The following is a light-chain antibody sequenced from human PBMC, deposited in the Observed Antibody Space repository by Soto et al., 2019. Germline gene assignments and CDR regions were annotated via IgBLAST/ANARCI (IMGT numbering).Light chain of an antibody. Sequence: QSVLTQPRSVSGSPGQSVTFSCTGTSGDIGAYNYVSWYQFHPGKAPKIIIYDVNKRPSGVPDRFSGSKSGNTASLTISWLQAEDEADYYCCSYAHTSRVFGGGTKVTVL. CDR3: CSYAHTSRV. J-gene: IGLJ3*02. CDR1: SGDIGAYNY. CDR2: DVN. V-gene: IGLV2-11*01.